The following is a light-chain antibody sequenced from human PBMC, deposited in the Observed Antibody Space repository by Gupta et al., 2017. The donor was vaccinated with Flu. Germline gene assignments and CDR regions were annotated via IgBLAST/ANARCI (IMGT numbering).Light chain of an antibody. J-gene: IGKJ1*01. CDR3: KQRHHTPRA. CDR1: QCLLHNNGYNY. Sequence: EIVMTQSPLSLPVIPGEPASISCRSSQCLLHNNGYNYVDWYLQKPGQSPHLLIYLASNRACGVPDRISGSGSGTDFTLTISRLEAEDFGVYYCKQRHHTPRAFGQGTKVEIK. CDR2: LAS. V-gene: IGKV2-28*01.